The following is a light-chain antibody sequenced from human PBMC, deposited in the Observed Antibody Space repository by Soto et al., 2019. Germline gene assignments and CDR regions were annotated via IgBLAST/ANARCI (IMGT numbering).Light chain of an antibody. Sequence: EIVLTQSPGTLSLSPGDRATLSCRASQSVSNDYLAWYQQKPGQAPRLLIYGASSRATGIPDRFSGSGSGTEVTLTITRLEPDDFAFYYCHYYLYSPSMFTFGHGTKLEIK. J-gene: IGKJ2*01. CDR3: HYYLYSPSMFT. CDR1: QSVSNDY. V-gene: IGKV3-20*01. CDR2: GAS.